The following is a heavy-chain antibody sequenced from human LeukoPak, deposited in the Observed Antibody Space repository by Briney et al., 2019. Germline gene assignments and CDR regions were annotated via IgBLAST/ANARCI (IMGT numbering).Heavy chain of an antibody. J-gene: IGHJ4*02. CDR2: ITPNSCGT. CDR1: GYTFTGYY. Sequence: ASLKVSCKASGYTFTGYYMHWVRQAPGQGLEWMGRITPNSCGTNYAQKFQGRVTMTRDTSISTAYMELSRLRSDDTAVYCCARVSGGYYDSSGYYSLGYWGQGTLVTVSS. CDR3: ARVSGGYYDSSGYYSLGY. V-gene: IGHV1-2*06. D-gene: IGHD3-22*01.